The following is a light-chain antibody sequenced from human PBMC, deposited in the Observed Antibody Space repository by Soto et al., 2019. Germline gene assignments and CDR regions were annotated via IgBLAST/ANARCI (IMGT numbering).Light chain of an antibody. CDR2: XXX. J-gene: IGLJ2*01. Sequence: QSALTQPASVSGSPGQSITISCTGTSSDVGGYNYVSWYQQHPGKAPKLMIYXXXXXPSGVSNRFSGSKSGNTASLTISGXXXXXXXXXYCSSYTSSSTVVFGGGTQLTVL. V-gene: IGLV2-14*01. CDR3: SSYTSSSTVV. CDR1: SSDVGGYNY.